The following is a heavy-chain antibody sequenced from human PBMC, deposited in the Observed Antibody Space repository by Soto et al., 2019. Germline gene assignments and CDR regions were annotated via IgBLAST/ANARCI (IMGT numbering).Heavy chain of an antibody. CDR1: GGSVSSETHF. V-gene: IGHV4-61*03. J-gene: IGHJ4*02. Sequence: SETLSLTCAVFGGSVSSETHFWSWIRQPPGKGLEWIGYIYHSGITNSNPSLKGRLTISVDKSTNHFSLGLASVTAADTAIYYCAREDMSGTYYFDSWGQGTRVTVSS. CDR2: IYHSGIT. CDR3: AREDMSGTYYFDS. D-gene: IGHD1-26*01.